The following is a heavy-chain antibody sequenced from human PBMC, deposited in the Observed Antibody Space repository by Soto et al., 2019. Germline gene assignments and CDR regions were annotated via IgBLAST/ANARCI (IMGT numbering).Heavy chain of an antibody. V-gene: IGHV2-5*02. Sequence: QPTLKESGPTVVIPTQTLTLTCTFSGFSLSTSGVGVGWIRQPPGKALEWLALIYWDDNKNYSPSLKSRLTXTXXTSKNQVVLTMTNMDPVDTATYYCARRWGSVNFDYWGQGRLVTVSS. J-gene: IGHJ4*02. D-gene: IGHD7-27*01. CDR1: GFSLSTSGVG. CDR2: IYWDDNK. CDR3: ARRWGSVNFDY.